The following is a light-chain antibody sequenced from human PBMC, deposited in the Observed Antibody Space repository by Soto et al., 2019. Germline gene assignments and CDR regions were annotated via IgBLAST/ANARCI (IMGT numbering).Light chain of an antibody. J-gene: IGKJ1*01. V-gene: IGKV3-20*01. CDR3: QHYGGSLWT. CDR2: DVS. CDR1: QRVSGNS. Sequence: EVVLTLSPGTLSLSPGERATLSCRASQRVSGNSLAWYQQNRGQAPRLIIYDVSARATGIPDRFSGSGAGTDFTLTISRLEPEDFALYFCQHYGGSLWTFGQGTKLDIK.